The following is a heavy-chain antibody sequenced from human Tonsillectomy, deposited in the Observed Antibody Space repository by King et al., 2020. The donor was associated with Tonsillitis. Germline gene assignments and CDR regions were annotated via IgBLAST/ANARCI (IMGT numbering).Heavy chain of an antibody. CDR2: IRYDGSNK. J-gene: IGHJ5*02. CDR3: ARHGSISPMILPA. V-gene: IGHV3-30*02. CDR1: GFTFSSYG. D-gene: IGHD3-22*01. Sequence: VQLVESGGGVVQPGGSLRLSCAASGFTFSSYGMHWVRQAPGKGLEWVAFIRYDGSNKYYADSVKGRFTISRDNSKNTLYLQMNSLRAEDTAVYYCARHGSISPMILPAWGQGTLVTVSS.